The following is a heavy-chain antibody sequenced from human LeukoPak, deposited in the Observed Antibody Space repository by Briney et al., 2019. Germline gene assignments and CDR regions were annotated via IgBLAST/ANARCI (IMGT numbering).Heavy chain of an antibody. D-gene: IGHD2-2*01. Sequence: PSQTLSLTCTVSGGSISSGGYYWSWIRQHPGKGLEWIGYIYYSGSTYYNPSLNSRVTISVDTSKNQFSLKLSSVTAADTAVYYCARVVPDPYYFDYWGQGTLVTVSS. CDR1: GGSISSGGYY. J-gene: IGHJ4*02. CDR2: IYYSGST. V-gene: IGHV4-31*03. CDR3: ARVVPDPYYFDY.